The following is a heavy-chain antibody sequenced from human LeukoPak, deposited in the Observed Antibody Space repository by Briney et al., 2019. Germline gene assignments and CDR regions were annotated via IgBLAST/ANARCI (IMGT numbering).Heavy chain of an antibody. CDR1: GFTFSSYA. D-gene: IGHD6-19*01. V-gene: IGHV3-30*04. CDR2: ISYDGSNK. Sequence: PGGSLRLSCAASGFTFSSYAMHWVRQAPGKGLEWVAVISYDGSNKYYADSVKGRFTIFRDNSKNTLYLQMNSLRAEDTAVYYCARDRGLGIAVAGTLPADWYFDLWGRGTLVTVSS. J-gene: IGHJ2*01. CDR3: ARDRGLGIAVAGTLPADWYFDL.